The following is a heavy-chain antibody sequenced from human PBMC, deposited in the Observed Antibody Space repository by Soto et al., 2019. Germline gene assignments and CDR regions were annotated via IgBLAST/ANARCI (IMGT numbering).Heavy chain of an antibody. D-gene: IGHD3-3*01. V-gene: IGHV3-33*06. Sequence: PGGSLRLSCAASGFTFSSYGMHWVRQAPCKGLEWAAVIWYDGSNKYYADSVKGRFTISRDNSKNTLYLQMNSLRAEDTAVYYCAKARPFKIFGGFDPWGQGTLVTVSS. CDR3: AKARPFKIFGGFDP. CDR1: GFTFSSYG. CDR2: IWYDGSNK. J-gene: IGHJ5*02.